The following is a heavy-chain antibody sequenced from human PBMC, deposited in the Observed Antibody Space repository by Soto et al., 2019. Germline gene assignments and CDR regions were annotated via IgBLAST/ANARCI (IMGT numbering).Heavy chain of an antibody. CDR1: GGSISSSSYY. Sequence: SETLSLTCTVSGGSISSSSYYWGWIRQPPGKGLEWIGSIYYSGSTYYNPSLKSRVTISVDTSKNQFSLKLSSVTAADTAVYYCARPSGSYLYYFDYWGQGPLVTVS. CDR2: IYYSGST. D-gene: IGHD1-26*01. CDR3: ARPSGSYLYYFDY. V-gene: IGHV4-39*01. J-gene: IGHJ4*02.